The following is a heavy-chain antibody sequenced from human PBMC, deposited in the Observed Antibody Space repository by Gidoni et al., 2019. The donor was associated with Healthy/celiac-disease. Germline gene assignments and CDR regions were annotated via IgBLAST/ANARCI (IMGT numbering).Heavy chain of an antibody. Sequence: EVQLVESGGGLVQPGGSLRPSCAASGFTFSSYSMNWVRQAPGKGLEWVSYISSSSSTIYYADSVKGRFTISRDNAKNSLYLQMNSLRAEDTAVYYCARQYSSSRYYYYGMDVWGKGTTVTVSS. CDR3: ARQYSSSRYYYYGMDV. V-gene: IGHV3-48*01. J-gene: IGHJ6*04. D-gene: IGHD6-13*01. CDR2: ISSSSSTI. CDR1: GFTFSSYS.